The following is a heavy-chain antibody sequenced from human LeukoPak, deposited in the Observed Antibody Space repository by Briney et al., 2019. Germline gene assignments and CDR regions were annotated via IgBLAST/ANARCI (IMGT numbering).Heavy chain of an antibody. CDR2: ISSSSSYI. CDR1: GFTFSSCS. J-gene: IGHJ3*02. D-gene: IGHD6-13*01. Sequence: PGGSLRLSCAASGFTFSSCSMNWVRQAPGKGLEWVSSISSSSSYIYFADSVKGRFTISRDNAKNSLYLQMNSQRAEDTAVYYCARNKAADNAFDIWGQGTMVTVSS. V-gene: IGHV3-21*01. CDR3: ARNKAADNAFDI.